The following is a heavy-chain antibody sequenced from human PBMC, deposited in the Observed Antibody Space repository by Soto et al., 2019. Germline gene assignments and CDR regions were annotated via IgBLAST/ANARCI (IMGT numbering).Heavy chain of an antibody. J-gene: IGHJ4*02. V-gene: IGHV5-10-1*01. CDR1: GYSFTSYW. Sequence: LKISWKGSGYSFTSYWISWVRQMPGKGLEWMGRIDPSDSYTNYSPSFQGHVTISADKSISTAYLQWSSLKASDTAMYYCARTGYDFWSGYYKDYWGQGTLVTVSS. D-gene: IGHD3-3*01. CDR3: ARTGYDFWSGYYKDY. CDR2: IDPSDSYT.